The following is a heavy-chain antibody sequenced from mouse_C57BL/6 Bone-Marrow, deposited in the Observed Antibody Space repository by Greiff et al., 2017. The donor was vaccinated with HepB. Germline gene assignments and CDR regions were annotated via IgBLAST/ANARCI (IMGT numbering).Heavy chain of an antibody. CDR1: GFTFSSYG. J-gene: IGHJ3*01. CDR2: ISSGGSYT. Sequence: EVNLVESGGDLVKPGGSLKLSCAASGFTFSSYGMSWVRQTPDKRLEWVATISSGGSYTYYPDSVKGRFTISRDNAKNTLDLQMSSLKSEDTAMYYCATRQLRPAWFAYWGQGTLVTVSA. CDR3: ATRQLRPAWFAY. D-gene: IGHD3-2*02. V-gene: IGHV5-6*02.